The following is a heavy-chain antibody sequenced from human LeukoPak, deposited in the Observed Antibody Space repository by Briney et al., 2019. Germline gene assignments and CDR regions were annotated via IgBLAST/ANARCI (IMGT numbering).Heavy chain of an antibody. D-gene: IGHD3-22*01. J-gene: IGHJ4*02. CDR2: IHPSDSDP. Sequence: GESLKISCKGSGYSFTTNWIGWVRQMSGKGLEWVAMIHPSDSDPRYSPSFQGQVTISADKSINTAYLQWSSLKASDTAMYYCATGWRGTYYDPAHYWGQGTLVTVSS. V-gene: IGHV5-51*01. CDR3: ATGWRGTYYDPAHY. CDR1: GYSFTTNW.